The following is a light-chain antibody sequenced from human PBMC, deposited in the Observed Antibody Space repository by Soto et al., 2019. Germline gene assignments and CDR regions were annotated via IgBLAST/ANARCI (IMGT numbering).Light chain of an antibody. Sequence: ETVMTQSPATLSVSPGERATLSCRASQTITSDLAWYQQKPGQPPSLLIFDTSTRATGVPARFSGSGFRTEFTLTIDSLQSDDFAVYYCQQYSNWPRGSFGQGTKVEMK. J-gene: IGKJ1*01. CDR2: DTS. CDR1: QTITSD. CDR3: QQYSNWPRGS. V-gene: IGKV3-15*01.